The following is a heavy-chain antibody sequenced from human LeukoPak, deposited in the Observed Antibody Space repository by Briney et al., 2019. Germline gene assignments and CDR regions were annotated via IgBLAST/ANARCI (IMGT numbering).Heavy chain of an antibody. CDR2: ITTSGSYM. V-gene: IGHV3-48*03. J-gene: IGHJ6*04. D-gene: IGHD3-22*01. CDR3: AEHGNTMIVGV. Sequence: PGGSLRLSCAASGFTFSSYEMNWVRQAPGKGLEWVSYITTSGSYMYYADSVKGRFTISRDNAKNSLYLQMNSLRAEDTAVYYFAEHGNTMIVGVWGKGTTVTISS. CDR1: GFTFSSYE.